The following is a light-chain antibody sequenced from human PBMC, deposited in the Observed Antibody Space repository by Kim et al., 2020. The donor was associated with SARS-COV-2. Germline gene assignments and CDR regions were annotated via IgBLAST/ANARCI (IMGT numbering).Light chain of an antibody. CDR3: QQYNSYPIT. V-gene: IGKV1-16*01. J-gene: IGKJ5*01. CDR1: QGISND. CDR2: AAS. Sequence: DIQMTQSPSSLSASVGDTVTITCRASQGISNDVAWFQQRPGKAPKALTYAASSLRTGVPSTFSGSGSGTDFTLTISRLQPEDFATYYCQQYNSYPITFGQGTRLEIK.